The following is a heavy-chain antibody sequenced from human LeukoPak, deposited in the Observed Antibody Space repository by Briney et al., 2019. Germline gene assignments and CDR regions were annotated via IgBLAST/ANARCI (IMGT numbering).Heavy chain of an antibody. J-gene: IGHJ4*02. Sequence: GGSLRLSCTTSGFTFGDYAMSWFRQAPGKGLEWVSTIGGLGESTNYADSVKGRFTISRDNSKNTLYLQMNSLRAEDTAVYYCAKDRIIAVALFDYWGQGTLVTVSS. V-gene: IGHV3-23*01. D-gene: IGHD6-19*01. CDR2: IGGLGEST. CDR1: GFTFGDYA. CDR3: AKDRIIAVALFDY.